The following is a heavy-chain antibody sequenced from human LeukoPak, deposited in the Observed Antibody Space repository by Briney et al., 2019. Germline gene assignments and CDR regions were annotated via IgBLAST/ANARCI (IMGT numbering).Heavy chain of an antibody. D-gene: IGHD3-22*01. CDR2: ISYDGSNK. CDR3: ARDPYDSSGYYVSRFDY. CDR1: GFTFSSYA. Sequence: PGRSLRLSCAASGFTFSSYAMHWVRQAPGKGLEWVAVISYDGSNKYYADSVKGRFTISRDNSKNTLYLQMNSLRAEDTAVYYCARDPYDSSGYYVSRFDYWGQGTLVTVSS. J-gene: IGHJ4*02. V-gene: IGHV3-30-3*01.